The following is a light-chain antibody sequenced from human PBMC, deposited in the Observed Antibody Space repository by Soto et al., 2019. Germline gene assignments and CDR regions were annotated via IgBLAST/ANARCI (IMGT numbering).Light chain of an antibody. V-gene: IGKV3-20*01. CDR1: QIVNNNY. CDR3: QQYASSPLT. CDR2: GAS. Sequence: IVLTHSQGTLSLSPGERATLSCRASQIVNNNYLAWYQQKPGQAPRLVIYGASSRATGIPDRFSASGSGTDFTLTISRLEPEDFAVYYCQQYASSPLTFGQGTKVDIK. J-gene: IGKJ1*01.